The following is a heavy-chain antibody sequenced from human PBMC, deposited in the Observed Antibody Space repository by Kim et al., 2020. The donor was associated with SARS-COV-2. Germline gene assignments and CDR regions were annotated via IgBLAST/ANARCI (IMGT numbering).Heavy chain of an antibody. D-gene: IGHD6-6*01. V-gene: IGHV1-3*01. CDR3: ARDSVVAARPGYYYGMDV. J-gene: IGHJ6*02. CDR2: INAGNGNT. CDR1: GYTFTSYA. Sequence: ASVKVSCKASGYTFTSYAMHWVRQAPGQRLEWMGWINAGNGNTKYSQKFQGRVTITRDTSASTAYMELSSLRSEDTAVYYCARDSVVAARPGYYYGMDVWGQGTTVTVSS.